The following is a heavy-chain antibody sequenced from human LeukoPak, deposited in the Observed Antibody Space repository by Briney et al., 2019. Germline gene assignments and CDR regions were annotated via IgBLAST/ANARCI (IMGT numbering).Heavy chain of an antibody. J-gene: IGHJ6*02. Sequence: GGSLRLSCAASGFTFSSYAMHWVRQAPGKGLEWVGFIRSKAYGGTTEYAASVKGRFTISRDDSKSIAYLQMNSLKTEDTAVYYCTREDSSWGYYYGMDVWGQGTTVTVSS. D-gene: IGHD6-13*01. CDR3: TREDSSWGYYYGMDV. CDR1: GFTFSSYA. V-gene: IGHV3-49*04. CDR2: IRSKAYGGTT.